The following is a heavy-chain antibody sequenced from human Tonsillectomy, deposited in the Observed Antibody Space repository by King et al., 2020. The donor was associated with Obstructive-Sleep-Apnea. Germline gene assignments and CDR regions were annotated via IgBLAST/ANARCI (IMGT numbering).Heavy chain of an antibody. V-gene: IGHV4-34*01. CDR1: GGSFSGYY. D-gene: IGHD4-23*01. CDR3: AREGGGNYYFDY. CDR2: INHSGST. J-gene: IGHJ4*02. Sequence: VQLQQWGAGLLKPSETLSLPCAVYGGSFSGYYWSWIRQPPGKGLELIGEINHSGSTNYNPSLKSRVTISVDTSKNQFSLKLSSVTAADTAVYYCAREGGGNYYFDYWGQGTLVTVSS.